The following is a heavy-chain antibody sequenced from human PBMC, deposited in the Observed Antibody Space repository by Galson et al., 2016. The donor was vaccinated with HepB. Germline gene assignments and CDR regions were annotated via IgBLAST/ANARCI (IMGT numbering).Heavy chain of an antibody. Sequence: SLRLSCAASGFTFSSYGMNGVRQAPGKGLEWVAVRSYDGSKKYYADSAKGRFTISRDNSKNTLYLQMNSLRAEDTAVYYCAKNDILTGYSAFDYWGQGTLVTVSS. CDR3: AKNDILTGYSAFDY. CDR2: RSYDGSKK. J-gene: IGHJ4*02. CDR1: GFTFSSYG. V-gene: IGHV3-30*18. D-gene: IGHD3-9*01.